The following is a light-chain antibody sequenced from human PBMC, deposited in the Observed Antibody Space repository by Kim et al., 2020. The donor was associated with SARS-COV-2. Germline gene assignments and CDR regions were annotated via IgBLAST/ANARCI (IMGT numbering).Light chain of an antibody. CDR1: QSVSSN. CDR3: QQYNNWPSYT. CDR2: GAS. V-gene: IGKV3-15*01. Sequence: VSPGERATLSCRASQSVSSNLAWYQQKPGQAPRLLIYGASTRATGIPARFSGSGSGTEFTLTISSLQSEDFAVYCCQQYNNWPSYTFGQGTKLEIK. J-gene: IGKJ2*01.